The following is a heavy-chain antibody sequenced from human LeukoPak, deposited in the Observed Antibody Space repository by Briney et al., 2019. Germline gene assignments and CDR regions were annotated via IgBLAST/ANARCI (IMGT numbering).Heavy chain of an antibody. D-gene: IGHD3-3*01. CDR2: INPNSGDT. V-gene: IGHV1-2*02. Sequence: ASVKVSCKTSEYTFTGYYMHWVRQAPGQGLERMGWINPNSGDTNYAQKFQGRVTMTRDTSISTAYMELSRLRSDDTAVYYCARVRDYDFWSGYPSWFPFDPWGQGTLVTVSS. CDR3: ARVRDYDFWSGYPSWFPFDP. J-gene: IGHJ5*02. CDR1: EYTFTGYY.